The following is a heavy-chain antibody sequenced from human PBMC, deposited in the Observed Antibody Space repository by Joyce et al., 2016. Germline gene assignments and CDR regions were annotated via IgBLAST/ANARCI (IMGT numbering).Heavy chain of an antibody. D-gene: IGHD1-14*01. CDR1: GFPVGGNY. V-gene: IGHV3-66*01. CDR3: ARDMWRSPGMGGYYFDY. Sequence: DVQLVESGGGLVQPGGSLRLSCTASGFPVGGNYMSWVRQVPGKGLEWVAVIHSGGDTLYADFVKGRFTISRDNSMNTFSLQMNSLRAEDSAVYYCARDMWRSPGMGGYYFDYWGQGTLVTVSS. CDR2: IHSGGDT. J-gene: IGHJ4*02.